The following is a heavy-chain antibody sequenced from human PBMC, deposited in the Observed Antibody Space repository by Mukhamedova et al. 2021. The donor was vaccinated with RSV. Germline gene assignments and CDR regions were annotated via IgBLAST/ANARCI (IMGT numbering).Heavy chain of an antibody. D-gene: IGHD3/OR15-3a*01. Sequence: VQWVANIKSDGSEAYYVGSVKGRFTVSRDNAENSVHLQMNSLRAEDTAIYFCARSLKYDFWNGYPTPYFDYCGLGALVTVSS. CDR2: IKSDGSEA. V-gene: IGHV3-7*01. J-gene: IGHJ4*02. CDR3: ARSLKYDFWNGYPTPYFDY.